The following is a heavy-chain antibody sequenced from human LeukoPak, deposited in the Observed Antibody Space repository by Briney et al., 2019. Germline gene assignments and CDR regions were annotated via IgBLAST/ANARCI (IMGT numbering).Heavy chain of an antibody. V-gene: IGHV4-61*02. CDR1: GVSINIGTDY. CDR2: IYTSGST. CDR3: ARGHDYGDPPPLDY. J-gene: IGHJ4*02. Sequence: PSQTLSLTCTVSGVSINIGTDYWSWIRQPAGKGLEWIGRIYTSGSTDYNPSLKSRVIISVDTSKNHFSLKLSSVTAADTAVYYCARGHDYGDPPPLDYWGQGTLVTVSS. D-gene: IGHD4-17*01.